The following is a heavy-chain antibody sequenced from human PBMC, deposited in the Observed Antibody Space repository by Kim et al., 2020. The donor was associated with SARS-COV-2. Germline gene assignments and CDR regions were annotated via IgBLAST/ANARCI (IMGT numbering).Heavy chain of an antibody. CDR1: GGSVNNYH. CDR3: ARKTSRDGWYFDL. J-gene: IGHJ2*01. V-gene: IGHV4-4*07. CDR2: IYPSGST. Sequence: SETLSLTCIVSGGSVNNYHWSWFRQPAGKGLEWTGRIYPSGSTDYNPSLKGRVTMSVDTPKGQFYLKLTSVTAADTAIYYCARKTSRDGWYFDLWGRGTLVTVSS.